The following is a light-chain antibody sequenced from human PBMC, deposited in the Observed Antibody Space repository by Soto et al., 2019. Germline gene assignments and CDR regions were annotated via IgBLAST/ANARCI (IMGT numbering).Light chain of an antibody. CDR1: QSVSSS. CDR2: DAS. Sequence: QSPATLSVSPGDRATLSCRASQSVSSSLAWQQQNPGQAPRILMYDASTRATGIPARFSGRGSGTEITLTISRFASVGITVYYTQRNHMWPITFGQGTRLEIK. CDR3: QRNHMWPIT. V-gene: IGKV3-15*01. J-gene: IGKJ5*01.